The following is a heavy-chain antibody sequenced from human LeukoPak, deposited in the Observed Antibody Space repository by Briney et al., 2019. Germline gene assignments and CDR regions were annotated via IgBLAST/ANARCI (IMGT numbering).Heavy chain of an antibody. CDR1: GFTFSNAW. J-gene: IGHJ4*02. Sequence: PGGSLRLSCAASGFTFSNAWMSWVRQAPGKGLEWVGRIKSKTDGGTTDYAAPVKGRFTISRDDSKNTLYLQMNSLKTEDTAVYYCTTGDSYGLGFDYWGQGTLVTVSS. D-gene: IGHD5-18*01. V-gene: IGHV3-15*01. CDR3: TTGDSYGLGFDY. CDR2: IKSKTDGGTT.